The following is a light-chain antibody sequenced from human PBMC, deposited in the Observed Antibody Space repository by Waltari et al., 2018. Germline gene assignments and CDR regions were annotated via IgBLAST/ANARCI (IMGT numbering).Light chain of an antibody. J-gene: IGLJ1*01. Sequence: QSALTQPASVSGSPGQSITISCTGTSSDFGSYDLVPWYQQFPGKAPKLMIYEFTKRPYGCSNRCAGATTGNTASLTISGPQAEDEADYYCCSYAGSNTFPYVVGSGTKVTVL. V-gene: IGLV2-23*02. CDR3: CSYAGSNTFPYV. CDR1: SSDFGSYDL. CDR2: EFT.